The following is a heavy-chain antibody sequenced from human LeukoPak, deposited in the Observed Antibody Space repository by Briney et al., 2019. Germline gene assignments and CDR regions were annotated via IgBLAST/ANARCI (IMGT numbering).Heavy chain of an antibody. Sequence: PGGSLRLSCAGSGFTFSSHWMYWVRQAPGKGLVWVSRINSDGSSTTYGDSERGRFTISRDNAKNTLYLQMDSLRAEDTALYFCASGYTYGYYYLDHWGQGTLVTVSS. J-gene: IGHJ4*02. CDR2: INSDGSST. V-gene: IGHV3-74*01. CDR1: GFTFSSHW. CDR3: ASGYTYGYYYLDH. D-gene: IGHD5-18*01.